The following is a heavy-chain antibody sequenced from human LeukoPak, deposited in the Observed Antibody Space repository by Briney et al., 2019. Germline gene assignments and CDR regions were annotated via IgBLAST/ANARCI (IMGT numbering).Heavy chain of an antibody. CDR1: GYTFTSYG. CDR2: INPNSGGT. D-gene: IGHD6-13*01. CDR3: AREPIAAAASNWFDP. J-gene: IGHJ5*02. Sequence: GASVKVSCKASGYTFTSYGISWVRQAPGQGLEWMGWINPNSGGTNYAQKFQGRVTMTRDTSISTAYMELSRLRSDDTAVYYCAREPIAAAASNWFDPWGQGTLVTVSS. V-gene: IGHV1-2*02.